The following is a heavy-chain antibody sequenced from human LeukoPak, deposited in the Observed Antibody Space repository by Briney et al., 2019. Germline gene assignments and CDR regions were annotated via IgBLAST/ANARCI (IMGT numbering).Heavy chain of an antibody. CDR3: ARVPRYCSGGSCYLDY. CDR1: GGSFSGYY. J-gene: IGHJ4*02. CDR2: INHSGST. V-gene: IGHV4-34*01. Sequence: PSETLSLTCAVYGGSFSGYYWSWIRQPPGKGLEWIGEINHSGSTNYNPSLKSRVTISVDTSKNLFSLKLSSVTAADTAVYYCARVPRYCSGGSCYLDYWGQGTLVTVSS. D-gene: IGHD2-15*01.